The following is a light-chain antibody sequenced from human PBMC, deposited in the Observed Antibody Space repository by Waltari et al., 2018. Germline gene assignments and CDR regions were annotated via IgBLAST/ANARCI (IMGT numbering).Light chain of an antibody. CDR3: KSRDSSGNHVV. Sequence: SSELTQDPAVSVALGQTVRITCQGDSLRSYYASWYQQKPGQALVLVIYGKNNRRSGIPDRFSGSSSGNTASLTITGAQAEDEADYYCKSRDSSGNHVVFGGGTKLTVL. CDR2: GKN. CDR1: SLRSYY. V-gene: IGLV3-19*01. J-gene: IGLJ2*01.